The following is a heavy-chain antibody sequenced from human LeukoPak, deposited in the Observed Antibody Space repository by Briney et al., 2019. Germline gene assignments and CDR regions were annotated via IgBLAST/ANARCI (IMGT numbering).Heavy chain of an antibody. V-gene: IGHV3-20*04. CDR2: INWNGGST. CDR3: ARVSRTVTSFDY. D-gene: IGHD4-17*01. CDR1: GFTFDDYG. Sequence: GGSLRLSCAASGFTFDDYGMSWVRQAPGKGLEWVSGINWNGGSTGYADSVKGRFTISRDNAKNSLYLQMNSLRAEDTAVYYCARVSRTVTSFDYWGQGTLVTVSS. J-gene: IGHJ4*02.